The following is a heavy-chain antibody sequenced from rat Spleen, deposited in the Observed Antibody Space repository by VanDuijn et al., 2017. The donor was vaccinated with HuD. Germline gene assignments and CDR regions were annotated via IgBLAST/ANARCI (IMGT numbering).Heavy chain of an antibody. V-gene: IGHV5-58*01. J-gene: IGHJ4*01. D-gene: IGHD1-9*01. CDR3: AKDATTGIPSYYVMDA. Sequence: EVQLVETGGGLVQPGRSLKLSCVASGFTFSSYWMYWIRQAPGKGLEWVSSINTDGGSTYYPDSVKGRFTISRDNAENTVYLQMNSLRSEDTATYYCAKDATTGIPSYYVMDAWGQGASVTVSS. CDR1: GFTFSSYW. CDR2: INTDGGST.